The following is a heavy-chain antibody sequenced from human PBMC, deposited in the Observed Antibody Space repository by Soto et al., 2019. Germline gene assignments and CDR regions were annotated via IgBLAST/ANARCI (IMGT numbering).Heavy chain of an antibody. CDR3: ARYPLGAPPFDY. D-gene: IGHD2-15*01. CDR1: GFTFNNYA. V-gene: IGHV3-23*01. J-gene: IGHJ4*02. Sequence: GGSLRLSCAASGFTFNNYAMNWVRQAPGKGLEWVATISGSGGSTYYADSVKGRFTISRDNSKNTLYLQMNSLRAEDTAVYYCARYPLGAPPFDYWGQGTLVTVSS. CDR2: ISGSGGST.